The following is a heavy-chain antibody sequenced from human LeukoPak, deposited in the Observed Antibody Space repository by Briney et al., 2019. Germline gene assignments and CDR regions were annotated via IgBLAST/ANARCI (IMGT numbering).Heavy chain of an antibody. D-gene: IGHD6-19*01. J-gene: IGHJ5*02. Sequence: SETLSLTCTVSGGSISSYYWSWIRQPAGKGLEWIGRIYTSGSTNYNPSLKSRVTMSVDTSKNQFSLKLSSVTAADTAVYYCARGGSSGWYDRGWFDPWGQGTLVTVSS. CDR1: GGSISSYY. CDR2: IYTSGST. CDR3: ARGGSSGWYDRGWFDP. V-gene: IGHV4-4*07.